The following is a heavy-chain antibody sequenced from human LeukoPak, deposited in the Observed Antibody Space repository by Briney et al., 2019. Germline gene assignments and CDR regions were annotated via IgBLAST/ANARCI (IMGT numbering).Heavy chain of an antibody. CDR1: GYTFTSYD. V-gene: IGHV1-8*01. J-gene: IGHJ3*02. CDR2: MNPNSGNT. Sequence: ASVKVSCKASGYTFTSYDINWVRQATGQGLEWMGWMNPNSGNTGYAQKFQGRVTMTRDMSTSTVYMELSSLRSEDTAVYYCARFSAVAGRNDAFDIWGQGTMVTVSS. D-gene: IGHD6-19*01. CDR3: ARFSAVAGRNDAFDI.